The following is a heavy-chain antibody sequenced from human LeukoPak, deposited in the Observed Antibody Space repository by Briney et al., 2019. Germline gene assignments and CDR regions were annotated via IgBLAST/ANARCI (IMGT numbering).Heavy chain of an antibody. J-gene: IGHJ4*02. Sequence: GGSLRLSCAASGFTFSSDAMSWVRQAPGKGLEWVSAISGSGGSTYYANSVKGRFTISRDNSKNTLYLQMNSLRAEDTAVYYCAKTDPSLYSSGWYYDYWGQGTLVTVSS. CDR3: AKTDPSLYSSGWYYDY. CDR1: GFTFSSDA. D-gene: IGHD6-19*01. V-gene: IGHV3-23*01. CDR2: ISGSGGST.